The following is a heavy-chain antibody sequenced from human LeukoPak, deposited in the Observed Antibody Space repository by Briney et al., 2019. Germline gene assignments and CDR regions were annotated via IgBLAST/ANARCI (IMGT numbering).Heavy chain of an antibody. Sequence: SETLSLTCTVSGGSISSSSYYWGWIRQPPGKGLEWIGSIYHSGSTYYNPSLKSRVTISVDTSKNQFSLKLSSVTAADTAVYYCAREEGGYSSSSGYYYYMDVWGKGTTVTVSS. D-gene: IGHD6-6*01. V-gene: IGHV4-39*07. J-gene: IGHJ6*03. CDR1: GGSISSSSYY. CDR2: IYHSGST. CDR3: AREEGGYSSSSGYYYYMDV.